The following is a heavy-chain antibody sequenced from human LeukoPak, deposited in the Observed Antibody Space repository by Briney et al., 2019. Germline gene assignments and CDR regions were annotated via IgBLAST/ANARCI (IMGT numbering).Heavy chain of an antibody. J-gene: IGHJ6*02. CDR3: ARYYYDSSGYLYYYGMDV. CDR1: GGSFSGYY. CDR2: INHSGST. V-gene: IGHV4-34*01. Sequence: SEILSLTCAVSGGSFSGYYWTWIRQPPGKGLEWIGEINHSGSTNYNPSLKSRVTISVDTSKNQFSLKLSSVTAADTAVYYCARYYYDSSGYLYYYGMDVWGQGTTVTVSS. D-gene: IGHD3-22*01.